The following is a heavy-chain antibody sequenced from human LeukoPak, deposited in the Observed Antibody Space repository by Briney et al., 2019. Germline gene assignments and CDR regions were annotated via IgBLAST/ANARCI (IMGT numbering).Heavy chain of an antibody. CDR2: ISAYNGNT. Sequence: ASVKVSCKASGYTFTSYGISWVRQAPGQGLEWMGWISAYNGNTNYAQKLQGRVTMTMDTSTSTAYMELRSLRSDDTAVYYCARDFGAGTTSGKYYYYYYMDVWGKGTTVTVSS. J-gene: IGHJ6*03. CDR1: GYTFTSYG. V-gene: IGHV1-18*01. D-gene: IGHD1-1*01. CDR3: ARDFGAGTTSGKYYYYYYMDV.